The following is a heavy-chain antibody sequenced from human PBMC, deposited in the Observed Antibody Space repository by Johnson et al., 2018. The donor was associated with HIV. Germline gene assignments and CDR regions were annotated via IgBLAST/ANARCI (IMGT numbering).Heavy chain of an antibody. D-gene: IGHD3-3*01. CDR2: IRQDGSEK. V-gene: IGHV3-7*01. Sequence: VQLVESGGGLVKPGGSLRLSCAASGFTFSDDYMSWIRQAPGKGLEWVANIRQDGSEKHYVDSVKGRFTISRDNAKNSLYLQINSLRAEDTAVYYCARIQYNFWSDPDAFDIWGQGTMVTVSS. CDR3: ARIQYNFWSDPDAFDI. CDR1: GFTFSDDY. J-gene: IGHJ3*02.